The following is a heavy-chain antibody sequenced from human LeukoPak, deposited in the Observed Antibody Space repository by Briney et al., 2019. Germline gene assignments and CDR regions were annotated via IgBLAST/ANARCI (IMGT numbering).Heavy chain of an antibody. D-gene: IGHD2-2*01. V-gene: IGHV3-23*01. Sequence: PGGSLRLSCAASGFTFSNYAMSWVRQAPGKGLEWVSTISGSGGSTYYADSVKGRFTISRDNSKNTLYLQMNSLRAEDTALYYCAKDFWDLVVVPTAIPDYWGQGTLVTVSS. CDR2: ISGSGGST. CDR1: GFTFSNYA. CDR3: AKDFWDLVVVPTAIPDY. J-gene: IGHJ4*02.